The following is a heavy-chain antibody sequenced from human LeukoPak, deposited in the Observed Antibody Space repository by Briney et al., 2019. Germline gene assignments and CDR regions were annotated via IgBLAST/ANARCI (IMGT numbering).Heavy chain of an antibody. D-gene: IGHD5-12*01. V-gene: IGHV1-2*02. CDR1: GYTFTSYA. CDR2: INPNSGGT. CDR3: ARDQGYSGYGLNWFDP. Sequence: ASVKVSCKAPGYTFTSYAMNWVRQAPGQGLEWMGWINPNSGGTNYAQKFQGRVTMTRDTSISTAYMELSRLRSDDTAVYYCARDQGYSGYGLNWFDPWGQGTLVTVSS. J-gene: IGHJ5*02.